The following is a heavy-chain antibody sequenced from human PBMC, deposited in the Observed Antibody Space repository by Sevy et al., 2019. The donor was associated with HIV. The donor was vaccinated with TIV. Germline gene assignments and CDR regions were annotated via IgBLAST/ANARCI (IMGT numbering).Heavy chain of an antibody. V-gene: IGHV4-31*03. CDR1: GGSISSGDYY. CDR3: ARGGDLGGTNY. CDR2: IYGSGNT. J-gene: IGHJ4*02. D-gene: IGHD3-16*01. Sequence: SETLSLTCTVSGGSISSGDYYWSWIRQHPGKGLEWIGYIYGSGNTYYNPSLKSRVIISVDKSKNQFSLKLTSVTAADTAVYYWARGGDLGGTNYWGQGTLVTVSS.